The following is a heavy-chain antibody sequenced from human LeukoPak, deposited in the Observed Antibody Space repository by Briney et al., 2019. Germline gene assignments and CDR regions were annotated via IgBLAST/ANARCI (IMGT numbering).Heavy chain of an antibody. J-gene: IGHJ6*03. CDR1: GGSISSYY. CDR3: ARTTEGGYTYDYFYYYYMDV. D-gene: IGHD5-18*01. V-gene: IGHV4-59*01. CDR2: IYYSGST. Sequence: PSETLSLTCTVSGGSISSYYWSWIRQPPGEGLEWIGNIYYSGSTNYNPSLKSRVTISVDTSKNQFSLKLNSVTAADTAVYFCARTTEGGYTYDYFYYYYMDVWGKGTTVTISS.